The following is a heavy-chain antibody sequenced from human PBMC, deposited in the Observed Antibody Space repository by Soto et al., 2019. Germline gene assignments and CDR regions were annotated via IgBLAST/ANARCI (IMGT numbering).Heavy chain of an antibody. CDR3: ARVPSP. CDR2: IYHSGST. Sequence: QLHLQDSASGLVNPSQTLSFTCVVSVGPITSVDYSGSWIRQPQGKGLEWIGYIYHSGSTYYNPSLKSRVTISVDRSKNQFSLKLSSVTAADTAVYYCARVPSPWGQGTLVTVSS. V-gene: IGHV4-30-2*01. CDR1: VGPITSVDYS. J-gene: IGHJ5*02.